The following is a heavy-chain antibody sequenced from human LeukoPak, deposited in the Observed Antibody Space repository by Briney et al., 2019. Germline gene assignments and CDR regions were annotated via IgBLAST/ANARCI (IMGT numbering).Heavy chain of an antibody. CDR3: AKEQYYDILTGYFDAFDI. V-gene: IGHV3-23*01. Sequence: GGSLRLSCAASGFTFSSYAMSWVRQAPGKGLEWVSAISGSGGSTYYADSVKGRFTISRDNSKNTLYLQMNSLRAEDTAVYYCAKEQYYDILTGYFDAFDIWGQGTMVTVSS. CDR1: GFTFSSYA. D-gene: IGHD3-9*01. J-gene: IGHJ3*02. CDR2: ISGSGGST.